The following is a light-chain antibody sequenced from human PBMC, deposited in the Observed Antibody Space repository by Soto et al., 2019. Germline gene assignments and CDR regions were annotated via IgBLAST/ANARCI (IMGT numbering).Light chain of an antibody. Sequence: EIVMTQSPATLSVSPGETATLSCRASQSFNTNLAWYQQKAGQAPRLLIYRISTRATGIPARFSGSGSGTEFTLTINSLQSEDFAVYYCQQHNDWPLTFGGGTKVEIQ. CDR2: RIS. CDR3: QQHNDWPLT. V-gene: IGKV3-15*01. J-gene: IGKJ4*01. CDR1: QSFNTN.